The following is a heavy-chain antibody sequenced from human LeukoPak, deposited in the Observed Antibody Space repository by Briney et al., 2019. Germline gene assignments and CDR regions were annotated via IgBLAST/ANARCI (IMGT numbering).Heavy chain of an antibody. J-gene: IGHJ4*02. CDR3: AKDQYYHGSGSYSDY. V-gene: IGHV3-30*18. D-gene: IGHD3-10*01. CDR1: GFTFSSYG. Sequence: GGSLRLSCAASGFTFSSYGMHWVRQAPGKGLEWVAVISYDGSNKYYADSVKGRFTISRDNSKNTLYLQMNSLRAEDTAVYYCAKDQYYHGSGSYSDYWGQGTLVTVSS. CDR2: ISYDGSNK.